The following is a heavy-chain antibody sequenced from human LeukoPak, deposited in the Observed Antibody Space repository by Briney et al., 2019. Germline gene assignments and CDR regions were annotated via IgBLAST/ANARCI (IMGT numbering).Heavy chain of an antibody. V-gene: IGHV3-23*01. CDR2: ISGSGGST. D-gene: IGHD3-10*01. Sequence: GGTLRLSCAASGFTFSSYGMSWVRQAPGKGLEWVSAISGSGGSTYYADSVKGRFTISRDNSKNTLYLQMNSLRAEDTAVYYCARGQGSRYYGSGTPGAYYYYYMDVWGKGTTVTVSS. CDR3: ARGQGSRYYGSGTPGAYYYYYMDV. J-gene: IGHJ6*03. CDR1: GFTFSSYG.